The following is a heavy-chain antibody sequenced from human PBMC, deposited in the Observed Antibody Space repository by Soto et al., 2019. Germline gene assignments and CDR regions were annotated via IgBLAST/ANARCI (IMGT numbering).Heavy chain of an antibody. V-gene: IGHV3-48*02. Sequence: EVQLVESGGGLVPSGGSLRVSCAASGLTFSSHNMTWVRQAPGKGLEWDAYISTTGNPMYYADSVKGQFTISRDNAKNSLSLQINSLRDEDTAVYYCATANPHYKAYFGDWGQGPRVTVS. D-gene: IGHD1-20*01. CDR1: GLTFSSHN. CDR2: ISTTGNPM. J-gene: IGHJ4*02. CDR3: ATANPHYKAYFGD.